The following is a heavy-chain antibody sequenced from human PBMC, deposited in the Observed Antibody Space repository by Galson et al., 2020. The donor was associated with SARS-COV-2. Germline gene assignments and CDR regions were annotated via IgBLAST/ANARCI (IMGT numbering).Heavy chain of an antibody. CDR2: VYYSGST. J-gene: IGHJ5*02. V-gene: IGHV4-31*03. CDR3: ARQQRPNWFDP. CDR1: GGSIRSGGYY. Sequence: ASETLSLTCTVSGGSIRSGGYYWRWIRQHPGKGLEWIGYVYYSGSTYYNPSLKSRVTISVDTSKNQFSLKLTSVTAADTAVYYCARQQRPNWFDPWGQGTLVTVSS. D-gene: IGHD6-13*01.